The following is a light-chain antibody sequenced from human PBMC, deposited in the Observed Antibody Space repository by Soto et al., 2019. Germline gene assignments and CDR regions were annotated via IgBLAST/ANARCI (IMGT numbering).Light chain of an antibody. Sequence: DIHMTHSPSTLSASVLYIFTITCLASQSISSWLTWYQQKPGKAPKILIYKTSSLESGVPSRFSGSGSGTEFTLTISSLQPDDFATYYCQQYNGYRWTFGQRTKV. CDR1: QSISSW. J-gene: IGKJ1*01. V-gene: IGKV1-5*03. CDR2: KTS. CDR3: QQYNGYRWT.